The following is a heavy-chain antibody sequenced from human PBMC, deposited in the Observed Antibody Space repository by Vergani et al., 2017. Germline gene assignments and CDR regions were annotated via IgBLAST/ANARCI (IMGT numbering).Heavy chain of an antibody. D-gene: IGHD3-16*01. CDR1: GDSIISRSYY. CDR3: ASGKYYSDSTSHFRGRYFDV. CDR2: IYNSGNG. V-gene: IGHV4-39*01. Sequence: QMQFQESGPGLVKASETLSLTCTVSGDSIISRSYYLGWIRQPPRKGLERIWSIYNSGNGDSSSSLKSRVTISADTSKNPFSLRLTSVTAADTAVYYCASGKYYSDSTSHFRGRYFDVWGRGTLVTVPS. J-gene: IGHJ2*01.